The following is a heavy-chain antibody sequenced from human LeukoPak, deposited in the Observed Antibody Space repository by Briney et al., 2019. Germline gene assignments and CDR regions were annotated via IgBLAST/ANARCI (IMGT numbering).Heavy chain of an antibody. CDR1: GFTFSSYG. J-gene: IGHJ3*02. V-gene: IGHV3-33*06. Sequence: GGSLRLSCAASGFTFSSYGMHWVRQAPGKGLEWVAVIWYDGSNKYYADSVKGRFTISRDNSKNTLYLQMNSLRAEDTAVCYCAKDYYDSSGYDAFDIWGQGTMVTVSS. CDR2: IWYDGSNK. D-gene: IGHD3-22*01. CDR3: AKDYYDSSGYDAFDI.